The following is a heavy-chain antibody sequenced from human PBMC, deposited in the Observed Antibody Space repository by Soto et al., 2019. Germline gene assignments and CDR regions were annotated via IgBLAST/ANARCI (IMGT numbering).Heavy chain of an antibody. D-gene: IGHD1-26*01. J-gene: IGHJ4*02. CDR2: LYYSGST. Sequence: SETLSLTCSVSGGSISSSSYNWGWIRQPPGKGLEWIGSLYYSGSTFYNPSLKSRVTISVDTSKNQFSLNLNSVTAADTAVYFCVWDKTGAFDHWGQGTLVTVSS. CDR3: VWDKTGAFDH. V-gene: IGHV4-39*01. CDR1: GGSISSSSYN.